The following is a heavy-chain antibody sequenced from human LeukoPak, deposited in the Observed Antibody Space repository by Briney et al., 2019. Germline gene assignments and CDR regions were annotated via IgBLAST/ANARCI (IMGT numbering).Heavy chain of an antibody. V-gene: IGHV4-30-4*08. CDR3: ARVGYDSSGQHAFDI. CDR2: IYYSGST. CDR1: GGSISSGDYY. D-gene: IGHD3-22*01. Sequence: SQTLSLTCTVSGGSISSGDYYWSWIRQPPGKGLEWIGYIYYSGSTYYNPSLKSRVTISVDTSKNQFSLKLSSVTAADTAVYYCARVGYDSSGQHAFDIWGQGTMDTVSS. J-gene: IGHJ3*02.